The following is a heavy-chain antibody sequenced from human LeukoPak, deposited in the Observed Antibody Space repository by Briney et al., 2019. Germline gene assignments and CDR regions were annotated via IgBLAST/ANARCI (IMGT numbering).Heavy chain of an antibody. V-gene: IGHV3-13*04. CDR1: GFTVSSYD. CDR3: ARVGVAGAFDY. CDR2: IGTAGDT. J-gene: IGHJ4*02. D-gene: IGHD6-19*01. Sequence: GGSLRLSCAASGFTVSSYDMHWVRQATGKGLEWVSAIGTAGDTYYPGSVKGRFTISRENAKNSLYLQMNSLRAGDTAVYYCARVGVAGAFDYWGQGTLVTVSS.